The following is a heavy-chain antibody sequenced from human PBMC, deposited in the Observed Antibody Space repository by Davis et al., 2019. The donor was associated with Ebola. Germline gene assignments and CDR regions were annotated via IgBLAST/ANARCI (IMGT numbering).Heavy chain of an antibody. J-gene: IGHJ4*02. CDR1: GFTFSSYE. Sequence: PGGSLRLSCAASGFTFSSYEMNWVRQAPGKGLEWVSYISSSGSTIYYADSVKGRFTISRDNAKNSLYLQMNSLRAEDTAVYYCARLSGDYYDSSGYVENWGQGTLVTVSS. CDR3: ARLSGDYYDSSGYVEN. V-gene: IGHV3-48*03. D-gene: IGHD3-22*01. CDR2: ISSSGSTI.